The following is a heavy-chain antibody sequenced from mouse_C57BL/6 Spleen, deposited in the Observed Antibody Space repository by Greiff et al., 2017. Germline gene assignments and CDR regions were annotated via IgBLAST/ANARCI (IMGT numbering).Heavy chain of an antibody. CDR3: GRRAYGSSPAGFAY. J-gene: IGHJ3*01. D-gene: IGHD1-1*01. V-gene: IGHV5-4*01. Sequence: EVQGVESGGGLVKPGGSLKLSCAASGFTFSSYPMSWVHQTPEKRLEWVATISDGGSYTYYPDNVKGRFTISKDNDKNNLYLQRSNLESEDASMYYCGRRAYGSSPAGFAYWGQGTLVTVSA. CDR2: ISDGGSYT. CDR1: GFTFSSYP.